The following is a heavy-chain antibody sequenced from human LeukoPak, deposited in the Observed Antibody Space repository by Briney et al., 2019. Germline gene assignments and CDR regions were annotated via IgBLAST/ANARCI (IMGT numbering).Heavy chain of an antibody. CDR2: ISYDGSNK. CDR1: GFTFSSYG. Sequence: GRSLRLSCAASGFTFSSYGMHWVRQAPDKGLEWVAVISYDGSNKYYADSVKGRFTISRDNSKNTLYLQMNSLRAEDTAVYYCAKDRPISEWGQGTLVTVSS. D-gene: IGHD2-21*01. CDR3: AKDRPISE. V-gene: IGHV3-30*18. J-gene: IGHJ4*02.